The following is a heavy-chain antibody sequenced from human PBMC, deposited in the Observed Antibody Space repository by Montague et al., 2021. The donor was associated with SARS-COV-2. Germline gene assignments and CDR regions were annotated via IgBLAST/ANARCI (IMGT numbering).Heavy chain of an antibody. CDR3: AKNPTVSGMPATIAWYFDL. J-gene: IGHJ2*01. D-gene: IGHD1-26*01. CDR1: GFAFSDFA. CDR2: IFASGHNT. Sequence: SLRLSCEAYGFAFSDFAMTWVRQAPGKGLEWVSTIFASGHNTYYXDSXRGRFIVSRDNSKSTLFLHMNSLRAEDTAVSYCAKNPTVSGMPATIAWYFDLWGRGALVTVSS. V-gene: IGHV3-23*05.